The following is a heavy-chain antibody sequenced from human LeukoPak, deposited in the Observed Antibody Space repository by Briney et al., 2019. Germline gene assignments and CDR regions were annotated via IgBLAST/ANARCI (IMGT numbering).Heavy chain of an antibody. V-gene: IGHV3-21*01. CDR1: GFTLSSYA. D-gene: IGHD6-13*01. Sequence: GGSLRLSCAASGFTLSSYAMSWVRQGPGKGLEWVSSISSSSSYIYYADSVKGRFTISRDNAKNSLYLQMNSLRAEDTAVYYCARVRGAAAGNNWFDPWGQGTLVTVSS. J-gene: IGHJ5*02. CDR2: ISSSSSYI. CDR3: ARVRGAAAGNNWFDP.